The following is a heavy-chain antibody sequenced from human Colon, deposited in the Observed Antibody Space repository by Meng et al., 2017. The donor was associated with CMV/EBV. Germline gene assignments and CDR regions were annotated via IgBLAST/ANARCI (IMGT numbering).Heavy chain of an antibody. CDR2: ITWNSGTI. D-gene: IGHD6-25*01. J-gene: IGHJ4*02. CDR1: GFTFDNYA. Sequence: SLKISCAASGFTFDNYAMHWVRQVPGKGLEWVSGITWNSGTIEYADSVRGRFTISRDNAKNYLYLQMNSLRLEDTAFYYCAIDTTAARSHSFNFWGQGTLVTVSS. V-gene: IGHV3-9*01. CDR3: AIDTTAARSHSFNF.